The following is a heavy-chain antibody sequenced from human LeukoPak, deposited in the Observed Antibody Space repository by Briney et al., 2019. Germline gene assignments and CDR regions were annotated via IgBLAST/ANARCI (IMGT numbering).Heavy chain of an antibody. CDR2: IYPGDSGT. CDR3: ARPVRITGTTSWFDP. J-gene: IGHJ5*02. CDR1: GYSFTSYW. V-gene: IGHV5-51*01. D-gene: IGHD1-7*01. Sequence: GESLKISCKGSGYSFTSYWIGWVRQMPGKGLEWMGIIYPGDSGTRYSPSFQGQVTISADKSISTAYLQWSRMTASATAMYYCARPVRITGTTSWFDPWGQGTLVAVSS.